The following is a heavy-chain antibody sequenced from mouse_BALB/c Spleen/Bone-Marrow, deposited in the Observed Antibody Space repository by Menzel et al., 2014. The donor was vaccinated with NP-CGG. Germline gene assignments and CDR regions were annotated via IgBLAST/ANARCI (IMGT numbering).Heavy chain of an antibody. CDR2: IDPANGNT. CDR1: GFNIKDTY. D-gene: IGHD2-4*01. Sequence: VQLQQSGAELEKPGASVKLSCTASGFNIKDTYMHWVKQRPEQGLEWIGGIDPANGNTKYDPKFQGKATITADTSSNTAYLQLSSLTSEDTAVYYCARFPYDYGGGDYWGQGTTLTVSS. CDR3: ARFPYDYGGGDY. V-gene: IGHV14-3*02. J-gene: IGHJ2*01.